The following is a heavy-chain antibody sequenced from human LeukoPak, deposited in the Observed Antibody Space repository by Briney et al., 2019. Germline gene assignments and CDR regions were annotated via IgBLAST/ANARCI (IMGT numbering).Heavy chain of an antibody. V-gene: IGHV4-34*01. CDR3: ARALDGSGSYYLDY. J-gene: IGHJ4*02. Sequence: SETLSLTCAVYGGSFSGYYWSWIRQPPGKGLEWIGEINHSGSTNYNPSLKSRVTISVDTSKNQFSLKLSSVTAADTAVYYCARALDGSGSYYLDYWGQGTLVTVSS. CDR2: INHSGST. CDR1: GGSFSGYY. D-gene: IGHD3-10*01.